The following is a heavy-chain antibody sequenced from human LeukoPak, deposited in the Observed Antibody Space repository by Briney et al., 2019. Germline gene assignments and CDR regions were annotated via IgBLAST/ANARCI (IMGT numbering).Heavy chain of an antibody. V-gene: IGHV4-39*01. Sequence: SETLSLTCTVSGVSISSSTYYWGWIRQPPRKGLEWIGNIYYSGSTYYNPSLQSRVTISVDTSKNQFSLQLSSVTAADTAVYYCASRARYFNGMDVWGQGTTVTVSS. CDR2: IYYSGST. CDR1: GVSISSSTYY. J-gene: IGHJ6*02. CDR3: ASRARYFNGMDV. D-gene: IGHD3-10*01.